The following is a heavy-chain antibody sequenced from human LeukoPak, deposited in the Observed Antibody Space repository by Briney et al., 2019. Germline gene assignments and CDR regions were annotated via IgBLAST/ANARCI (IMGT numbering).Heavy chain of an antibody. V-gene: IGHV3-48*04. D-gene: IGHD3-16*02. CDR3: ARAPSVWGSYRWDFDY. Sequence: PGGSLRLSCAASGFTFSSYSMNWVRQAPGKGLEWVSYISSSGSTIYYADSVKGRFTISRDNAKNSLYLQTNSLRAEDTAVYYCARAPSVWGSYRWDFDYWGQGTLVTVSS. J-gene: IGHJ4*02. CDR1: GFTFSSYS. CDR2: ISSSGSTI.